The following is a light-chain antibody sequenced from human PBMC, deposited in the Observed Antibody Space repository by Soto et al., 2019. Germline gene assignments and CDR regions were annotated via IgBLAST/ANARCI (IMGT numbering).Light chain of an antibody. V-gene: IGKV3D-20*01. J-gene: IGKJ5*01. CDR2: DAS. CDR3: QQYGSSPIT. CDR1: QSVSSSY. Sequence: NVLNHAPATLSLYTGERATLSCGASQSVSSSYLAWYQQKPGLAPRLLIYDASSRATGIPDRFSGSGSGTDFTLTISRLEPEDFAVYYCQQYGSSPITFGQGTRLEIK.